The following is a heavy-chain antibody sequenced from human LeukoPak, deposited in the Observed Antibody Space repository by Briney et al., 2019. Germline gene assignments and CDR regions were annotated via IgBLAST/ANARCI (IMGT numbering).Heavy chain of an antibody. J-gene: IGHJ1*01. V-gene: IGHV4-59*08. CDR2: VYYSGST. Sequence: KPSGTLSFTCAVSGGSISSYYWSWIRQPPGRGLEWIGFVYYSGSTKYNPSLKSRVTISVDTSKNQFSLKLTSVTAADTAVYYCARYGSGSYSDDHFQHWGQGTLVTVSS. CDR1: GGSISSYY. CDR3: ARYGSGSYSDDHFQH. D-gene: IGHD3-10*01.